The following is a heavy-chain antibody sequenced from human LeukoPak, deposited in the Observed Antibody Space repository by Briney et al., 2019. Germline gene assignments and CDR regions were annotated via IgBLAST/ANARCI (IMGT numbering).Heavy chain of an antibody. CDR1: GGTFSNYA. V-gene: IGHV1-69*01. J-gene: IGHJ6*02. CDR3: ARVVDDVVVIPAAMDV. D-gene: IGHD2-2*01. Sequence: SVKVSCKASGGTFSNYAISWVRQAPGQRLEWMGGFIPVFGTAHYSPNFQGRVTITASDSTSKAYLELISLRSEDTTVDYCARVVDDVVVIPAAMDVWGQGTAVTVSS. CDR2: FIPVFGTA.